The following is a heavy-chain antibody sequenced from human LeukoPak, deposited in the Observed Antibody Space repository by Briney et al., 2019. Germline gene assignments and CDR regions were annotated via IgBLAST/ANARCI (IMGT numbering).Heavy chain of an antibody. CDR1: GGSFSGYY. D-gene: IGHD3-22*01. CDR2: INHSGST. V-gene: IGHV4-34*01. J-gene: IGHJ3*02. Sequence: SETLSLTCAVYGGSFSGYYWSWIRQPPGKGLEWIGEINHSGSTNYNPSLKSRVTISVDTSKNQFSLKLSSVTAADTAVYYCASTYYYDSSKMAFDIWGQGTMATVSS. CDR3: ASTYYYDSSKMAFDI.